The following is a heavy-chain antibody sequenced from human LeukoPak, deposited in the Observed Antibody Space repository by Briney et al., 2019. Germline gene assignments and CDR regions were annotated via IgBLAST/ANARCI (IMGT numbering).Heavy chain of an antibody. CDR1: GFTFSSYG. D-gene: IGHD6-19*01. Sequence: GRSLRLSCAASGFTFSSYGMHWVRQAPGKGLEWVAVISYDGSNKYYADSVKGRFTISRDNSKNTLYLQMNSLRAEDTAVYYCAKDRGSGWYTFVYWGQGTLVTVSS. V-gene: IGHV3-30*18. CDR3: AKDRGSGWYTFVY. CDR2: ISYDGSNK. J-gene: IGHJ4*02.